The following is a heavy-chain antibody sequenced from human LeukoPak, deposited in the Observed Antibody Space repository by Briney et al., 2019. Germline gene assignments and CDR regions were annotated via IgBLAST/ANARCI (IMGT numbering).Heavy chain of an antibody. CDR3: ARDLRKVVAEGNWFDP. D-gene: IGHD2-15*01. CDR2: INPSGGST. Sequence: ASVKVSCKASGYTFTSYYMHWVRQAPGQGLEWMGIINPSGGSTSYAQKFQGRVTMTRDTSTSTVYMELSSLRSEDTAVYYCARDLRKVVAEGNWFDPWGQGTLVTVSS. CDR1: GYTFTSYY. V-gene: IGHV1-46*01. J-gene: IGHJ5*02.